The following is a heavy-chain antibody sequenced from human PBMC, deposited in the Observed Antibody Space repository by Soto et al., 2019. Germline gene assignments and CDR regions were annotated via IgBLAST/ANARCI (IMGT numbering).Heavy chain of an antibody. V-gene: IGHV1-69*02. CDR2: IIPILGIA. D-gene: IGHD3-10*01. J-gene: IGHJ6*02. CDR3: AGTTMVRGVIVYYGMDV. Sequence: QVQLVQSGAEVKKPGSSVKVSCKASGGTFSSYTISWVRQAPGQGLEWMGRIIPILGIANYAQKFQGRVTITANKSTSTAYMELSSLRSEDTAVYYCAGTTMVRGVIVYYGMDVWGQGTTVTVSS. CDR1: GGTFSSYT.